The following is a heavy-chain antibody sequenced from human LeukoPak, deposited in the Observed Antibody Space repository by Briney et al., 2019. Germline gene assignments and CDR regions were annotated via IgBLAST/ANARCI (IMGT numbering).Heavy chain of an antibody. J-gene: IGHJ6*02. CDR2: VSNSGSAT. D-gene: IGHD5-18*01. CDR3: ARGYRYGMDV. V-gene: IGHV3-48*01. CDR1: GFTFSSYG. Sequence: PGGSLRLSCAASGFTFSSYGMHWVRQAPGKGLEWVPFVSNSGSATYYAVSVKGRFIISRDNAKNSLYLQMNSLRAEDTAVYYCARGYRYGMDVWGQGTTVTVSS.